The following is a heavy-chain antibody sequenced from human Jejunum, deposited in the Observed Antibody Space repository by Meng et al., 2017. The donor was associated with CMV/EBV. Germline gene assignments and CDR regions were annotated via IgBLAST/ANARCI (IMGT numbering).Heavy chain of an antibody. CDR2: FHPTSDST. D-gene: IGHD6-13*01. CDR3: ATRTIPAGDFDS. Sequence: PAGYTFPNYYLHWVLQAPGQGLEWLGRFHPTSDSTTYAQNFQGRVTLTRDTSTTAVYMELGSLRSDDTAIYYCATRTIPAGDFDSWGQGTLVTVSS. J-gene: IGHJ4*02. CDR1: GYTFPNYY. V-gene: IGHV1-46*01.